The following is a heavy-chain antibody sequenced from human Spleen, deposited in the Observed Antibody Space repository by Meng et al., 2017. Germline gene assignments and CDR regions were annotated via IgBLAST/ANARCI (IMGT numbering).Heavy chain of an antibody. CDR1: GGSFSDYY. CDR2: INHSGST. D-gene: IGHD4-11*01. CDR3: ARGPTTMAHDFDY. J-gene: IGHJ4*02. Sequence: GPLHHWGAGLFKPSGTLSLTCVVSGGSFSDYYWSWIRQPPGKGLEWIGEINHSGSTTYNPSLESRATISVDTSQNNLSLKLSSVTAADSAVYYCARGPTTMAHDFDYWGQGTLVTVSS. V-gene: IGHV4-34*01.